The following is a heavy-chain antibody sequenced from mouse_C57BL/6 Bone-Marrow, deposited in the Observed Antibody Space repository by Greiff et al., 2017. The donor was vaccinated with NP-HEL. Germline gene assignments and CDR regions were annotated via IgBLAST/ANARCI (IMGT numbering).Heavy chain of an antibody. CDR1: GYAFSSSW. CDR2: IYPGDGDT. Sequence: QVQLKESGPELVKPGASVKISCKASGYAFSSSWMNWVKQRPGKGLEWIGRIYPGDGDTNYNGKFKGKATLTADKSSSTAYMQLSSLTSEDSAVYFCARMGYYSWFAYWGQGTLVTVSA. J-gene: IGHJ3*01. D-gene: IGHD2-12*01. CDR3: ARMGYYSWFAY. V-gene: IGHV1-82*01.